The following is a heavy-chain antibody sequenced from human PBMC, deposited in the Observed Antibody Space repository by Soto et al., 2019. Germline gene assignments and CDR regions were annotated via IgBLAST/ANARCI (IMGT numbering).Heavy chain of an antibody. CDR1: GGTFSSYA. V-gene: IGHV1-69*01. CDR2: IIPIFGTA. CDR3: ARDRSDIVVVVAATRGYYGMDV. J-gene: IGHJ6*02. D-gene: IGHD2-15*01. Sequence: QVQLVQSGAEVKKPGSSVKVSCKASGGTFSSYAISWVRQAPGQGLEWMGGIIPIFGTANYAQKSQGRVTITADESTSTAYMELGSLGSEETAVYYCARDRSDIVVVVAATRGYYGMDVWGQGTTVTVSS.